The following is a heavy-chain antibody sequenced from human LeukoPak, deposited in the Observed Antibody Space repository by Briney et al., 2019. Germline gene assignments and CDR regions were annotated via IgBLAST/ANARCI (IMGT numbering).Heavy chain of an antibody. V-gene: IGHV1-18*01. D-gene: IGHD2-15*01. Sequence: ASVKVSCKASGYTFTSYGISWVRQAPGQGLEWMGWISAYNGNTNYAQKLQGRVTMTTDTSTSTAYMELRSLRSDDTAVYYCARATGDCSGGSCYLMRYWGQGTLITVSS. CDR2: ISAYNGNT. CDR1: GYTFTSYG. J-gene: IGHJ4*02. CDR3: ARATGDCSGGSCYLMRY.